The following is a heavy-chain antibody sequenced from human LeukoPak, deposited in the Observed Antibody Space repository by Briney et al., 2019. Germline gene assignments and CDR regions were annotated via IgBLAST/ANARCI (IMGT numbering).Heavy chain of an antibody. CDR3: ASSLGLITIFGVVINSMGPDALDI. Sequence: GASVKVSCKVSGYTLTELSMHWVRQAPGKGLEWMGGFDPEDGETIYAQKFQGRVTMTEDTSTDTAYMELSSLRSEDTAVYYCASSLGLITIFGVVINSMGPDALDIWGQGTMVTVSS. CDR1: GYTLTELS. CDR2: FDPEDGET. J-gene: IGHJ3*02. D-gene: IGHD3-3*01. V-gene: IGHV1-24*01.